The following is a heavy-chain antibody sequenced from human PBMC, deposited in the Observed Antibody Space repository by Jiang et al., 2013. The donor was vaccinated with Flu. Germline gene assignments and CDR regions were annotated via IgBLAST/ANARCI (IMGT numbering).Heavy chain of an antibody. J-gene: IGHJ4*02. CDR2: MYNSGST. CDR1: GGSINSGGYS. D-gene: IGHD2-21*01. Sequence: GPGLVKPSQTLSLTCAVSGGSINSGGYSWNWIRQPPGKALEWIGYMYNSGSTYYNPSLKSRVSISVDTSKNQFSLKVSSVTAADTALYYCARAGLSVIAINHFDYWGQGTLVTVSS. CDR3: ARAGLSVIAINHFDY. V-gene: IGHV4-30-4*07.